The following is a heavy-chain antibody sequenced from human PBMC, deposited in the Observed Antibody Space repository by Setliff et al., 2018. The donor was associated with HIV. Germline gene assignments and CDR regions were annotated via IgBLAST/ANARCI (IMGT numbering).Heavy chain of an antibody. J-gene: IGHJ5*02. CDR1: GTSINSHY. V-gene: IGHV4-59*11. Sequence: SETLSLTCTVSGTSINSHYWSWIRQTPGKGLQWIGLIYYTGTPTYNPSLEGRITMSVDRSKNQFSLRLTSVTAADTAMYYCARVSRLHPFDPWGQGTLVTVSS. CDR3: ARVSRLHPFDP. CDR2: IYYTGTP. D-gene: IGHD2-15*01.